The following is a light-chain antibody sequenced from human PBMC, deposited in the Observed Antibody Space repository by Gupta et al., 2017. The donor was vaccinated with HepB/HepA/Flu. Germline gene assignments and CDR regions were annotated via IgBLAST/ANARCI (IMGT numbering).Light chain of an antibody. CDR1: QSVSSY. Sequence: EIVLIPSPATLSLSPGERATLSCRASQSVSSYLAWYQQKPGQAPRLLIYDASNRATGIPARFSGSGSGTDFTLTISSLEPEDFAVYYCQHRSNWPLTFGGGTKVEIK. CDR2: DAS. V-gene: IGKV3-11*01. J-gene: IGKJ4*01. CDR3: QHRSNWPLT.